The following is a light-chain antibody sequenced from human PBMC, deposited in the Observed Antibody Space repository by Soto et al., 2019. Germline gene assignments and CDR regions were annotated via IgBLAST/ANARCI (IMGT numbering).Light chain of an antibody. Sequence: QSALTQPAAVSGSPGQSITISCTGTRSDVGASKSVSWYQHHPGKAPKLIIFEVSNRPSGVSNRFSGSQSGNTASLTISGLQAEDEAQYYCSSYTSSSTLHVFGSGTKVTVL. J-gene: IGLJ1*01. CDR1: RSDVGASKS. V-gene: IGLV2-14*01. CDR3: SSYTSSSTLHV. CDR2: EVS.